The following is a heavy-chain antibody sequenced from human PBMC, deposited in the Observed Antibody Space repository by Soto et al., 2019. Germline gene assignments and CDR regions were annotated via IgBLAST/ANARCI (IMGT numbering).Heavy chain of an antibody. CDR2: IYHSGSP. D-gene: IGHD3-3*01. CDR1: GGSISSVGYS. V-gene: IGHV4-30-2*01. CDR3: ATGRITIVGVVWYFDY. J-gene: IGHJ4*02. Sequence: TRSRCCAFSGGSISSVGYSWRWIRQQPWKGLEWIGYIYHSGSPYYNPSLKSRVTISVDRSKNQFSLKLSSVTAADTAVYYCATGRITIVGVVWYFDYWGQGTLVTVYS.